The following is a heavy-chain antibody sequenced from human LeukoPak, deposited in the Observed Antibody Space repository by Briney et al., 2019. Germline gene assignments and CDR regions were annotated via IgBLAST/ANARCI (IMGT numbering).Heavy chain of an antibody. D-gene: IGHD5-12*01. CDR2: IAHDGSER. J-gene: IGHJ4*02. V-gene: IGHV3-30-3*01. Sequence: PGGSLRLSCAASGFTFSNYAMHWVRQAPGKGLEWVAVIAHDGSERYYADSVKGRFTISRDNSLNTLFLQMNSLRPEDTALYYCARDPAPGLPDYLDYWGQGTLVTVSS. CDR1: GFTFSNYA. CDR3: ARDPAPGLPDYLDY.